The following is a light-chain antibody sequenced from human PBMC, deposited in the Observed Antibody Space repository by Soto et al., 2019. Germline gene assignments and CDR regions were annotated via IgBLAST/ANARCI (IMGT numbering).Light chain of an antibody. CDR2: GAS. V-gene: IGKV3-20*01. CDR3: QQYYSSPWT. J-gene: IGKJ1*01. CDR1: QSFRGL. Sequence: DNVRTQSPGTLSLSPGERATLSCSASQSFRGLLAWYQQKPGQAPRLLIYGASSRATGTPARFSGSGSGTDFTLTISSLQPEDFAVYDCQQYYSSPWTFGQGTKVDIK.